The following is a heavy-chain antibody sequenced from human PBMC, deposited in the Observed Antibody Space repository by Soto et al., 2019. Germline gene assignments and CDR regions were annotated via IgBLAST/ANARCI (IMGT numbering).Heavy chain of an antibody. Sequence: ETVSLTCTVSGGSISSYYWSWIRQPPGKGLEWIGYIYYSGSTNYNPSLKSRVTISVDTSKNQFSLKLSSVTAADTAVYYCARQDYYDSSGDWFDPWGQGTLVTVS. CDR2: IYYSGST. J-gene: IGHJ5*02. CDR1: GGSISSYY. V-gene: IGHV4-59*01. CDR3: ARQDYYDSSGDWFDP. D-gene: IGHD3-22*01.